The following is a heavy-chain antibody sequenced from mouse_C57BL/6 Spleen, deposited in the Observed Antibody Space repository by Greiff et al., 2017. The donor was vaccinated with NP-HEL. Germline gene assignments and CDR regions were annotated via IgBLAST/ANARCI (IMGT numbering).Heavy chain of an antibody. V-gene: IGHV1-52*01. CDR2: IDPSDSET. J-gene: IGHJ2*01. CDR3: ARDGNYPLDY. D-gene: IGHD2-1*01. CDR1: GYTFTSYW. Sequence: VQLQQPGAELVRPGSSVKLSCKASGYTFTSYWMHWVKQRPIQGLEWIGNIDPSDSETHYNQKFKDKATLTVDKSSSTAYMQLSSLTSEDSAVYYCARDGNYPLDYWGQGTTLTVSS.